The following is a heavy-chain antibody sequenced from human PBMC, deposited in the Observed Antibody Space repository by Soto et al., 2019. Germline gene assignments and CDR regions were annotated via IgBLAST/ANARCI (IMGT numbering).Heavy chain of an antibody. CDR1: GFTFSSYA. V-gene: IGHV3-30-3*01. Sequence: GGSLRLSCAASGFTFSSYAMHWVRQAPGKGLEWVAVISYDGSNKYYADSVKGRFTISRDNSKNTLYLQMNSLRAEDTAVYYCARDDAGTDCSSTSCYGGDCSGGSCDYYYYGMDVWGQGTTVTVSS. CDR2: ISYDGSNK. J-gene: IGHJ6*02. CDR3: ARDDAGTDCSSTSCYGGDCSGGSCDYYYYGMDV. D-gene: IGHD2-2*01.